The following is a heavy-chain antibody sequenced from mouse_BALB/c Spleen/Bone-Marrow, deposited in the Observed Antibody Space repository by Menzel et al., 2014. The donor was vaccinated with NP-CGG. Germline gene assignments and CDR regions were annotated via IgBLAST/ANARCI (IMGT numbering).Heavy chain of an antibody. CDR1: GFTFSDYY. D-gene: IGHD2-14*01. CDR2: ISDAGSYT. CDR3: ARDGDYRYAWFAY. Sequence: EVQLQESGGGLVKPGGSLKLSCAASGFTFSDYYMYWVRQTPEKRLEGVATISDAGSYTYYPDSVKGRFTISRDNAKNNLYLQMISLKSDDTAMYYCARDGDYRYAWFAYWGQGTLVTVST. J-gene: IGHJ3*01. V-gene: IGHV5-4*02.